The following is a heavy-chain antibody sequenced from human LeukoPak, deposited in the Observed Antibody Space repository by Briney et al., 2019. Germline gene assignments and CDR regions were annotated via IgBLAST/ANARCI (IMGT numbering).Heavy chain of an antibody. D-gene: IGHD2-15*01. CDR3: ARQIVVVPAALYWFDP. CDR1: GGSISSYY. CDR2: IYYSGST. J-gene: IGHJ5*02. Sequence: SEALSLTCTVSGGSISSYYWNWIRQPPGKGLEWIGYIYYSGSTNYNPSLKSRVTISVDTSKNQFSLKLSSVTAADTAVYYCARQIVVVPAALYWFDPWGQGTLVTVSS. V-gene: IGHV4-59*08.